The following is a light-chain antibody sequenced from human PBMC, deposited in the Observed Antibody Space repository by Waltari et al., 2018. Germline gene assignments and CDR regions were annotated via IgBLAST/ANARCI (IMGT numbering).Light chain of an antibody. V-gene: IGKV3-15*01. CDR3: QQYNNWPPT. CDR2: GAS. Sequence: EIVMTQSPATLSVSPGERATLSCRASQGVSSNLAGYQQKPGQAPRLLIYGASTRATGIPARFSGSGSGTEFTLTISSLQSEDFAVYYCQQYNNWPPTFGQGTKVEIK. J-gene: IGKJ1*01. CDR1: QGVSSN.